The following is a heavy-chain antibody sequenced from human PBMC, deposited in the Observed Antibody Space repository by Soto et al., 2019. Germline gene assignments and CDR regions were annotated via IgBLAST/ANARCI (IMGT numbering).Heavy chain of an antibody. D-gene: IGHD2-21*01. CDR2: ISAYNGST. V-gene: IGHV1-18*04. CDR3: ARDVSAGDNWFDP. Sequence: ASVKVSCKASGYTFTGYYMHWVRQAPGQGLEWMGWISAYNGSTNYAQKLQGRVTMTTDTSTSTAYMELRSLRSDDTAVYYCARDVSAGDNWFDPWGQGTQVTVSS. CDR1: GYTFTGYY. J-gene: IGHJ5*02.